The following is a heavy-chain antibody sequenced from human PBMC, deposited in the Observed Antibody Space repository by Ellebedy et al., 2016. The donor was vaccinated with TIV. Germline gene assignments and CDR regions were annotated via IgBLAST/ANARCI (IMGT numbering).Heavy chain of an antibody. V-gene: IGHV3-74*01. D-gene: IGHD4-11*01. Sequence: GESLKISXAASGFNFRSYWMYWVRQLPGKGLMWVSRVSPDGSTTNSADSVKGRFTISRDNAKNTVYLQMTSLRAEDTAVYYCVYSTGYNLFAFWGQGTRVTVSS. CDR2: VSPDGSTT. J-gene: IGHJ4*02. CDR1: GFNFRSYW. CDR3: VYSTGYNLFAF.